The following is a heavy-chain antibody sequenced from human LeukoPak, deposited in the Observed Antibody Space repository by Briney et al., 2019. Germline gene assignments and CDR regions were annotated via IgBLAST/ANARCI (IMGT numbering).Heavy chain of an antibody. D-gene: IGHD6-19*01. V-gene: IGHV1-46*03. CDR1: GYTFTSYY. CDR2: INPSGGST. J-gene: IGHJ4*02. Sequence: ASVKVSCKASGYTFTSYYMHWVRQAPGQGLEWMGTINPSGGSTSYAQKFQGRVTMTRDTSTSTVYMELSSLRSEDTAVYYCARASSGWLFDYWGQGTLVTVSS. CDR3: ARASSGWLFDY.